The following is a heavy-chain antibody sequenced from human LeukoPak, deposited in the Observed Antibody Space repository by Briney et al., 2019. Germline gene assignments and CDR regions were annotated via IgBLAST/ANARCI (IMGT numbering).Heavy chain of an antibody. CDR3: AKLGATRYPNWFDP. D-gene: IGHD3-16*01. Sequence: PGGSLRLSCAASGFTFSSYGMHWVRQAPGKGLEWVAVIWYDGSNKYYADSVKGRFTISRDNSKNTLYLQMNSLRAEDTAVYCCAKLGATRYPNWFDPWGQGTLVTVSS. V-gene: IGHV3-33*06. CDR1: GFTFSSYG. J-gene: IGHJ5*02. CDR2: IWYDGSNK.